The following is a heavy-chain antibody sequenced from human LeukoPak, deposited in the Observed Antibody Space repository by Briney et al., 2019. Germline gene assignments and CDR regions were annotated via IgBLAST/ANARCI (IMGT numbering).Heavy chain of an antibody. Sequence: GASVKVSCKASGYTFTGYYMHWVRQAPGQGLEWMGWINPNSGGTNYAQKLQGRVTMTTDTSTSTAYMELRSLRSDDTAVYYCARVAEGYVWGSYRSFYPDYWGQGTLVTVSS. CDR2: INPNSGGT. V-gene: IGHV1-2*02. CDR1: GYTFTGYY. D-gene: IGHD3-16*02. CDR3: ARVAEGYVWGSYRSFYPDY. J-gene: IGHJ4*02.